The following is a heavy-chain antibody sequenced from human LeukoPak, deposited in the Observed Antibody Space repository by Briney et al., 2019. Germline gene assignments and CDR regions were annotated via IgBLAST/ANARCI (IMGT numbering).Heavy chain of an antibody. D-gene: IGHD1-26*01. CDR3: ARGGVGATAY. CDR2: INPNSGGT. J-gene: IGHJ4*02. Sequence: SVKVSCKASRYTFTGYYIHWVRQAPGQGLEWMGWINPNSGGTNYAQKFQDRVAMTRDTSISTAYMELSRLRSDDTAVYYCARGGVGATAYWGRGTLVTVSS. V-gene: IGHV1-2*02. CDR1: RYTFTGYY.